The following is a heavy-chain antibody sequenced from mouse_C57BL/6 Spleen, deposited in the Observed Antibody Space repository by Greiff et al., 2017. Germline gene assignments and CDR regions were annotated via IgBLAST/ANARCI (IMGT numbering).Heavy chain of an antibody. CDR2: ISYDGSN. Sequence: EVHLVESGPGLVKPSQSLYLTCSVSGYSITSGYYWYWIRQFPGNKLEWMGYISYDGSNNYNPSLKNRISITRDTSKNLICLKLNSVTTEDTATYDCALYGNYGYFDVWGTGTTVTVSS. CDR1: GYSITSGYY. J-gene: IGHJ1*03. V-gene: IGHV3-6*01. D-gene: IGHD2-1*01. CDR3: ALYGNYGYFDV.